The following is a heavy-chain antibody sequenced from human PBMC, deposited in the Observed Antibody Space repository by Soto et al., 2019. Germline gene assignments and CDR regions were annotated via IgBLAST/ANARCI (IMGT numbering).Heavy chain of an antibody. CDR3: ATSPGIAVSGGVDF. V-gene: IGHV3-7*03. Sequence: AGGSMRLSCEASGFIFSDYWMTWVRQVPEKGLEWVANITQDGTEKYYVGSVRGRFTISRDNAKNSVFLQMNSLRAEDTAVYYCATSPGIAVSGGVDFWGEGTLVTVSS. CDR2: ITQDGTEK. J-gene: IGHJ4*02. CDR1: GFIFSDYW. D-gene: IGHD6-19*01.